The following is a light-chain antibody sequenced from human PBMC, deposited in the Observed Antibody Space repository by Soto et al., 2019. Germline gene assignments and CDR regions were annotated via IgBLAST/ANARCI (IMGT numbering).Light chain of an antibody. J-gene: IGKJ4*01. V-gene: IGKV1-9*01. CDR1: QGISSY. Sequence: IQLTQSTSSLSASVGDRVTITCRASQGISSYLAWYQQKPGKAPRLLIYAASTLQSGVPSRFSGSGSGTDFTLTISSLQPEDFATYYCQQLNSYPPLTFGGGTKVDIK. CDR2: AAS. CDR3: QQLNSYPPLT.